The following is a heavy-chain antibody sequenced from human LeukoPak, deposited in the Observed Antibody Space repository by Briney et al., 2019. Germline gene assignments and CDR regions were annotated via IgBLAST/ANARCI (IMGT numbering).Heavy chain of an antibody. D-gene: IGHD6-13*01. CDR1: GFTFSSYS. CDR2: ISSSSYI. V-gene: IGHV3-21*01. CDR3: ARAGSSRFNWFDP. Sequence: GGSLRLPCAASGFTFSSYSMNWVRQAPGKGLEWVSSISSSSYIYYADSVKGRFTNSRDNAKNSLYLQMNSLRAEDTAVYYCARAGSSRFNWFDPWGQGTLVTVSS. J-gene: IGHJ5*02.